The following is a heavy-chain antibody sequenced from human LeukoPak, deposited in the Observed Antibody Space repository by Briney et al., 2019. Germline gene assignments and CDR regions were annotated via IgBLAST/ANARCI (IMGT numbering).Heavy chain of an antibody. V-gene: IGHV4-34*01. D-gene: IGHD6-13*01. CDR1: GGSFSGYY. CDR3: ARGSSSWYGGYYYYYYGMDV. Sequence: SETLSLTCAVYGGSFSGYYWSWIRQPPGKGLEWIGEINHSGSTNYNPSLKSRVTISVDTSKNQFSLKLSSVTAADTAVYYCARGSSSWYGGYYYYYYGMDVWGQGTTVTVSS. J-gene: IGHJ6*02. CDR2: INHSGST.